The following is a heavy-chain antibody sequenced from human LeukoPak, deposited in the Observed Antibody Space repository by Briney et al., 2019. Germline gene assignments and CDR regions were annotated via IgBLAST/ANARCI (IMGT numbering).Heavy chain of an antibody. J-gene: IGHJ1*01. CDR2: ISSGGDTR. Sequence: GGSLRLSCAASGFTFSTYSVGWVRQAPGKGLEWISYISSGGDTRYYADSVKGRFTISRDNVKNLLFLQMNSLRVEDTAVYYCARTPGYCSGGNCYRYFQNWGQGTLVTVSS. V-gene: IGHV3-48*01. D-gene: IGHD2-15*01. CDR3: ARTPGYCSGGNCYRYFQN. CDR1: GFTFSTYS.